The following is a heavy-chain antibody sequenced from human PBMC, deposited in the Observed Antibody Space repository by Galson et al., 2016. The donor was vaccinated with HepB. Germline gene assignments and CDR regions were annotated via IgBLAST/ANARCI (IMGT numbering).Heavy chain of an antibody. V-gene: IGHV4-4*02. CDR3: AREGCSETSGYDY. D-gene: IGHD3-22*01. CDR1: GGSISSINW. CDR2: TDQSGTT. J-gene: IGHJ4*02. Sequence: SETLSLTCTVSGGSISSINWWTWIRQPPGKGLEWIGETDQSGTTNYNPSLKSRVTISVDKSKNQFSLTMTSVTAADTAVYYCAREGCSETSGYDYWGRGTLVTVSS.